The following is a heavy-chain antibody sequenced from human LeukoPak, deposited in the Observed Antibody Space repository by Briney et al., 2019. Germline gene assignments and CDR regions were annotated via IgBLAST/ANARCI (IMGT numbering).Heavy chain of an antibody. D-gene: IGHD6-19*01. V-gene: IGHV3-66*01. CDR1: GFIVSSNY. CDR3: ARAFGMAVAGIYYYYGMDV. CDR2: IYSGGST. J-gene: IGHJ6*02. Sequence: PGGSLRLSCAAYGFIVSSNYVSWVRQGPGKGLEWVSVIYSGGSTDYADSVKGRFTISRDNSKNTLYLQMNSLRAEDTAVYYCARAFGMAVAGIYYYYGMDVWGQGTTVTVSS.